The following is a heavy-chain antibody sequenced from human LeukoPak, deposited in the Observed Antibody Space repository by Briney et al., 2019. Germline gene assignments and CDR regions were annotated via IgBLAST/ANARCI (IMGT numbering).Heavy chain of an antibody. D-gene: IGHD5-18*01. CDR1: GFTFSSYA. CDR3: AKVPWIQLWSENYFDY. V-gene: IGHV3-23*01. CDR2: ISGSGGST. Sequence: PGGSLRLSCAASGFTFSSYAMSWVRQAPGKGLEWVSAISGSGGSTYYADSVKGRFTISRDNSKNTLYLQMNSLRAEDTAVYYCAKVPWIQLWSENYFDYWGQGTLVTVSS. J-gene: IGHJ4*02.